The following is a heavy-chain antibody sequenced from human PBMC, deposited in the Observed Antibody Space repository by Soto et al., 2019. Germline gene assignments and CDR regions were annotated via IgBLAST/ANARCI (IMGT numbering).Heavy chain of an antibody. CDR1: GFNFKKFA. Sequence: EVQLLESGGGVVQPGGSLRLSCVASGFNFKKFAMAWVRQAPGEGLEWVSGISCCGGSTSYADSVKGRFSIARDDSKNTLSLQMNSLRVEDTAQYCCEKADGEQWLVPHLDNWGQGTLVTVS. V-gene: IGHV3-23*01. J-gene: IGHJ4*02. CDR2: ISCCGGST. CDR3: EKADGEQWLVPHLDN. D-gene: IGHD6-19*01.